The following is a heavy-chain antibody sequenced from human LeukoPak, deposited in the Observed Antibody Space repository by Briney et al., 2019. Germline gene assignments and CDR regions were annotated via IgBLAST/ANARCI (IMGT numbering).Heavy chain of an antibody. V-gene: IGHV1-2*02. CDR1: GYTFTSYD. Sequence: ASVKVSCKASGYTFTSYDINWVRQAPGQGLEWMGWINPNSGGTNYAQKFQGRVTMTRDTSISTAYMELSRLRSDDTAVYYCARKYSSSGYYYYYMDVWGKGTTVTVSS. CDR3: ARKYSSSGYYYYYMDV. D-gene: IGHD6-6*01. CDR2: INPNSGGT. J-gene: IGHJ6*03.